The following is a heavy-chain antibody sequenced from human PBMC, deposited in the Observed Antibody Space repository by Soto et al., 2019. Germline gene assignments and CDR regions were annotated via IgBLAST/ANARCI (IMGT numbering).Heavy chain of an antibody. CDR2: IYPGDSDT. CDR3: ARLGIAVAGTYGMDV. CDR1: GYRFTNYW. J-gene: IGHJ6*02. D-gene: IGHD6-19*01. Sequence: PGESLKISCQGSGYRFTNYWIGWVRQMPGKGLEWMGIIYPGDSDTRYSPSFQGQVTISADKSISTAYLQWSSLKASDTAMYYCARLGIAVAGTYGMDVWGQGTTVTVSS. V-gene: IGHV5-51*01.